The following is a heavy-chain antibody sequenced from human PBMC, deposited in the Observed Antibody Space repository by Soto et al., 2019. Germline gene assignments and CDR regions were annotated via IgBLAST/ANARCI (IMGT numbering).Heavy chain of an antibody. V-gene: IGHV1-69*10. D-gene: IGHD3-10*01. CDR3: ARGIFTGITMVRGVPYFDY. J-gene: IGHJ4*02. Sequence: SVKVSCKASGGTFSSYAISWVRQAPGQGLEWMGWIIPISGRTNYAQKFQGWVTITRDKSISTAYMELSRLRSDDTAVYYCARGIFTGITMVRGVPYFDYWGQGTLVTVSS. CDR1: GGTFSSYA. CDR2: IIPISGRT.